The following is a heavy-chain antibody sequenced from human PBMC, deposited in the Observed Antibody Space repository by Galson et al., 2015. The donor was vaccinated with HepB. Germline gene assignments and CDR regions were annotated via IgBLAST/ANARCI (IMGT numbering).Heavy chain of an antibody. CDR1: GFTFSSYA. V-gene: IGHV3-23*01. J-gene: IGHJ5*02. CDR3: AKIVSFHNWFDP. CDR2: ISGSGGST. D-gene: IGHD1-26*01. Sequence: SLRLSCAASGFTFSSYAMSWVRQAPGKGLEWVSAISGSGGSTYYADSVKGRFTISRDNSKNTLYLQMNSLRAEDTAVYYCAKIVSFHNWFDPWGQGTLVTVSS.